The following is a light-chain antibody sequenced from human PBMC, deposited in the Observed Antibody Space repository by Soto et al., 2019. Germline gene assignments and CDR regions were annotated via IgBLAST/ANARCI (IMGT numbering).Light chain of an antibody. CDR1: TGAVTSDDY. J-gene: IGLJ7*01. Sequence: QAVVTQEPSLTVSPGETVTLTCGSSTGAVTSDDYPYWFQQKPGQAPRTLIYDTNNKHSWTPARFSGSLLGGKAALILSGAQPEDEADYYCLLFYSGGRPVFGGGTQLTVL. V-gene: IGLV7-46*01. CDR2: DTN. CDR3: LLFYSGGRPV.